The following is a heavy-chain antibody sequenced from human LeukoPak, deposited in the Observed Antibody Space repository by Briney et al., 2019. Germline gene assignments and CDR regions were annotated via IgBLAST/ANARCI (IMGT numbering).Heavy chain of an antibody. Sequence: SETLSLTCAVYGGSFSGYYWSWIRQPPGKGLEWIGSIYYSGSTYYNPSLKSRVTISVDTSKHQFSLKLSSVTAADTAVYYCARQGTMVRERWPFFDYWGQGTLVTVSS. CDR2: IYYSGST. V-gene: IGHV4-34*01. CDR3: ARQGTMVRERWPFFDY. CDR1: GGSFSGYY. J-gene: IGHJ4*02. D-gene: IGHD3-10*01.